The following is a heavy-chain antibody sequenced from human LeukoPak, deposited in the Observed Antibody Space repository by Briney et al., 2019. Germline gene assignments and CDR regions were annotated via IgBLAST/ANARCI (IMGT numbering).Heavy chain of an antibody. CDR1: GGTFSSYA. D-gene: IGHD4-23*01. CDR2: IIPIFGTA. V-gene: IGHV1-69*01. CDR3: AGGNTVVTWGNFDY. J-gene: IGHJ4*02. Sequence: SVKVSCKTSGGTFSSYAISWVRQAPGQGLEWMGGIIPIFGTANYAQKFQGRVTITADESTSTAYMELSSLRSEDTAVYYCAGGNTVVTWGNFDYWGQGTLVTVSS.